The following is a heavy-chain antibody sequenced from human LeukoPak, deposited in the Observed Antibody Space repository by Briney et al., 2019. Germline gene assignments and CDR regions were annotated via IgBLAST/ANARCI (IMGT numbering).Heavy chain of an antibody. Sequence: SETLSLTCTVSGGSISSSSYYWGWIRQPPGKGLEWIGSIYYSGSTYYNPSLKSRVTISVDRSKNQFSLNLNSVTAADTAVYYCARRRKDLNWFDPWGQGTLVTVSS. CDR1: GGSISSSSYY. J-gene: IGHJ5*02. V-gene: IGHV4-39*01. CDR3: ARRRKDLNWFDP. CDR2: IYYSGST.